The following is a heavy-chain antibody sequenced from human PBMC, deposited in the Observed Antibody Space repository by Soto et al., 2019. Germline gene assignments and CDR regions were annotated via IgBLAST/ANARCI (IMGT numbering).Heavy chain of an antibody. V-gene: IGHV4-59*11. CDR2: ISYSGST. Sequence: LSLTFTVSGGSISGHYWSWIRQPPGRLLQYIGYISYSGSTNYNPSLKSRVTISVDTSNNQFSLRLSSVTAADTAVYYCARDVGLQHDTGYYDFWSGKNNWFDPWGQGILVTVSS. J-gene: IGHJ5*02. CDR1: GGSISGHY. CDR3: ARDVGLQHDTGYYDFWSGKNNWFDP. D-gene: IGHD3-3*01.